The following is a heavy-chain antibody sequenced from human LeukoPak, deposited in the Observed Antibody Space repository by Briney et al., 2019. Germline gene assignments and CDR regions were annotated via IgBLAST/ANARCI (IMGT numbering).Heavy chain of an antibody. Sequence: ASVKVSCKVSGYTLTELSMHWVRQAPGKGLEWMGGFDPEDGETIYAQKFQGRVTMTEDTSTDTAYMELSSLRSEDTAVYYCATGDCSSTSCYPPRQPRGMDVWGQGTTVTVSS. V-gene: IGHV1-24*01. J-gene: IGHJ6*02. D-gene: IGHD2-2*01. CDR3: ATGDCSSTSCYPPRQPRGMDV. CDR2: FDPEDGET. CDR1: GYTLTELS.